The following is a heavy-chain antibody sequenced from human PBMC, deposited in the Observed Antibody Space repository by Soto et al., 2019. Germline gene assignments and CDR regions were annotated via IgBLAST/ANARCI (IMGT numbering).Heavy chain of an antibody. D-gene: IGHD2-21*01. CDR1: GASVTNIIHY. CDR2: VHSSGIT. CDR3: ARLNGYCVGTNCHGYDGMDV. J-gene: IGHJ6*02. Sequence: SDTLSLTCTVPGASVTNIIHYWSWIRQPSGKGLVWIGCVHSSGITNYSPPLKSRVTISLDTSKNQFSLRLDSLTAADTAVYYCARLNGYCVGTNCHGYDGMDVWGQGTTVT. V-gene: IGHV4-61*01.